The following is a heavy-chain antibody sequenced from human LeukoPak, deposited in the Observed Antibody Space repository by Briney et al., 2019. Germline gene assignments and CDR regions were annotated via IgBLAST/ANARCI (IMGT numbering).Heavy chain of an antibody. V-gene: IGHV1-8*01. J-gene: IGHJ4*02. CDR1: GNTFTSYD. CDR2: MNPNSDNT. Sequence: GASVKVSCKASGNTFTSYDINWVRQATGQGLEWMGWMNPNSDNTGYAQKFQGRVTMTRNTSISTAYMELSSLRSEDTAVYYCAKRGYSYGDFDYWGQGTLDTVSS. D-gene: IGHD5-18*01. CDR3: AKRGYSYGDFDY.